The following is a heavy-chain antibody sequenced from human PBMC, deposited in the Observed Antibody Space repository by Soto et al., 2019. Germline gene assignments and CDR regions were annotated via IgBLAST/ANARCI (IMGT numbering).Heavy chain of an antibody. V-gene: IGHV4-59*08. CDR3: ARGSCDDYYYYYMDV. CDR1: GGSISSYY. J-gene: IGHJ6*03. D-gene: IGHD2-21*02. Sequence: SETLSLTCTVSGGSISSYYWSWIRQPPGKGLEWIGYIYYSGSTNYNPSLKSRVTISVDTSKNQFSLKLSSVTAADTAVYYCARGSCDDYYYYYMDVWGKGTTVTVSS. CDR2: IYYSGST.